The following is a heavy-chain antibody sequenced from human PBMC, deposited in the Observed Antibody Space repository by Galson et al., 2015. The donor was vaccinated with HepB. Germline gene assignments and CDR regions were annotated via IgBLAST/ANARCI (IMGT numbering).Heavy chain of an antibody. CDR3: AKDVDDFWSGYSSGFDS. Sequence: ALRLSCAAYGFRFSSYGMHWGRQAPGQAAVGVAVISYDGTVKNYVDSVKGRFIISRDNSKNTLYLQMNSLRTEDTAAYYCAKDVDDFWSGYSSGFDSWGQAIMVTVSS. CDR2: ISYDGTVK. CDR1: GFRFSSYG. J-gene: IGHJ3*02. V-gene: IGHV3-30*18. D-gene: IGHD3-3*01.